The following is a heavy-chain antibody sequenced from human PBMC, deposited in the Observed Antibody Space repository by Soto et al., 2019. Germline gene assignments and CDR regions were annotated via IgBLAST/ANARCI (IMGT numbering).Heavy chain of an antibody. CDR3: ARWSNNKVVDP. D-gene: IGHD1-1*01. CDR2: IWYDGSEK. Sequence: ESGGGVVQPGRSLRLSCEGSGFTFRNHGMHWIRQSPGKGLEWLAVIWYDGSEKYYADSVKGRFTISRDNSKNTLYLQMNSLTVEDTAIYYCARWSNNKVVDPWGQGTVVTVS. CDR1: GFTFRNHG. J-gene: IGHJ5*02. V-gene: IGHV3-33*01.